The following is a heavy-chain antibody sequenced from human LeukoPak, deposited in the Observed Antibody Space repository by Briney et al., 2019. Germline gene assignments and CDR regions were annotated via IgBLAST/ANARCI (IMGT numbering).Heavy chain of an antibody. J-gene: IGHJ4*02. V-gene: IGHV1-18*01. D-gene: IGHD1-26*01. CDR3: ARAIVGATQDY. CDR2: ISAYNGNT. CDR1: GYTFTSYG. Sequence: ASVKVSCKASGYTFTSYGISWVRQAPGQGLEWMGWISAYNGNTNYAQKLQGRVTMTADKSTSTAHMELRSLRPDDTAVYYCARAIVGATQDYWGQGTLVTVSS.